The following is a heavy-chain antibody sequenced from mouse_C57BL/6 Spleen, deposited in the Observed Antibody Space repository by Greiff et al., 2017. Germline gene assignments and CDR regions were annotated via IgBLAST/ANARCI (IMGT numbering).Heavy chain of an antibody. CDR1: GYTFTSYW. V-gene: IGHV1-50*01. CDR3: ARSVLITTVVSYFDY. Sequence: QVQLQQPGAELVKPGASVKLSCKASGYTFTSYWMQWVKQRPGQGLEWIGEIDPSDSYTNYNQKFKGKATLTVDTSSSTAYMQLSSLTSVDSAVYYCARSVLITTVVSYFDYWGQGTTLTVSS. CDR2: IDPSDSYT. J-gene: IGHJ2*01. D-gene: IGHD1-1*01.